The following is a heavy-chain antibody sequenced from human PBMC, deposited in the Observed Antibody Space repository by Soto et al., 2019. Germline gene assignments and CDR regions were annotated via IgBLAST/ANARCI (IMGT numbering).Heavy chain of an antibody. CDR2: IIPILGIA. D-gene: IGHD2-21*01. CDR1: GGTFSSYT. J-gene: IGHJ4*02. Sequence: QVQLVQSGAEVKKPGSSVKLSCKASGGTFSSYTISWVRQAPGQGLEWMGRIIPILGIANYAQKFQGRVTLTADKSTSAAYMELSSLRSEDTAVYYCSRSGTVVHWGQGTLVTVSS. V-gene: IGHV1-69*02. CDR3: SRSGTVVH.